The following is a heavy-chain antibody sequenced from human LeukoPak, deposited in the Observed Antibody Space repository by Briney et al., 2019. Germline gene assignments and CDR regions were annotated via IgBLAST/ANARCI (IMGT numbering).Heavy chain of an antibody. CDR2: ISWNSGSI. CDR1: GFTFDDYA. V-gene: IGHV3-9*01. D-gene: IGHD1-26*01. J-gene: IGHJ4*02. Sequence: GRSLRLSCAASGFTFDDYAMHWVRQAPGKGLEWVSGISWNSGSIGYADSVKGRFTISRDNAKNSLYLQMNSLRAEDTALYYCAKEGGALDYWGQGTLVTVSS. CDR3: AKEGGALDY.